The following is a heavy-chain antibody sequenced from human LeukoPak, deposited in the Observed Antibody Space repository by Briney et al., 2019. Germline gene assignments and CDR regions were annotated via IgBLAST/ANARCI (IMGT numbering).Heavy chain of an antibody. J-gene: IGHJ4*02. V-gene: IGHV1-69*05. CDR2: IIPIFGTA. CDR3: ARGAGREDDY. D-gene: IGHD1-26*01. Sequence: SVKVSXKASGGTFSSYAISWVRQAPGQGLEWMGRIIPIFGTANYAQKFQGRVTITTDESTSTAYMELSSLRSEDTAMYYCARGAGREDDYWGQGTLVTVSS. CDR1: GGTFSSYA.